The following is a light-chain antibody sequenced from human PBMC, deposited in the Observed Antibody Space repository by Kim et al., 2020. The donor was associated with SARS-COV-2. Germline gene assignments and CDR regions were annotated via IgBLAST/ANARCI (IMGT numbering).Light chain of an antibody. J-gene: IGLJ3*02. Sequence: QRVTISCTGNSSNSGAGYDVHWYRQLPGTAPKLLIFANNNRPSGVPDRFSGSKSGTSASLAITGLQAGDEADYFCQSYDSSLNGWVFGGGTQLTVL. CDR2: ANN. CDR3: QSYDSSLNGWV. V-gene: IGLV1-40*01. CDR1: SSNSGAGYD.